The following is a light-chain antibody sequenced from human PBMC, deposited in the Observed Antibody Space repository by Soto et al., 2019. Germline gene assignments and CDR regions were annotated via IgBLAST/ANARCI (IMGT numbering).Light chain of an antibody. CDR2: GAS. V-gene: IGKV3-20*01. CDR3: QQYGSSPQT. J-gene: IGKJ3*01. Sequence: EIVFSQXPGTLSXXXXXXGXXXFXXSQSVSSSYLAWYQQKPGQAPRLLIYGASSRATGIPDRFSGSGSGTDFTLTISRLEPEDFAVYYCQQYGSSPQTFGPGTKVDIK. CDR1: QSVSSSY.